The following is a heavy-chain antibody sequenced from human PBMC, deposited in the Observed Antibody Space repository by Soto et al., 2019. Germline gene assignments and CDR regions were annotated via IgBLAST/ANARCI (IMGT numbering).Heavy chain of an antibody. CDR3: ARDRGSSGSYYTFDY. Sequence: PGGSLRLSCAASGFTFSSYWMSWVRQAPGKGLEWVANIRQDGGDKYFLDSVKGRFTISRDNVKNSLYLQMNSLRVEDTAVYYCARDRGSSGSYYTFDYWGQGTLVTVSS. D-gene: IGHD3-10*01. J-gene: IGHJ4*02. CDR2: IRQDGGDK. CDR1: GFTFSSYW. V-gene: IGHV3-7*01.